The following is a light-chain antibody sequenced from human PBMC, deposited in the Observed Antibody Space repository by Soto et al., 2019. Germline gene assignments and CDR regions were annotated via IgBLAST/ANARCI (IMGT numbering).Light chain of an antibody. CDR2: GNN. J-gene: IGLJ1*01. Sequence: QPPTASWTPGQTITISCSGGSSNIGINTVNWYEHLPGTAPRLLIYGNNQRPSGVPDRFSGSKSGTSASLAISGLQSEDEGHYYCATWDDSLDVHVFGTGTKVTVL. CDR3: ATWDDSLDVHV. CDR1: SSNIGINT. V-gene: IGLV1-44*01.